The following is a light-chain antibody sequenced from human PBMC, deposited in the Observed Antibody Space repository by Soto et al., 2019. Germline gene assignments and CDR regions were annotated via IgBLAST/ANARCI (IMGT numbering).Light chain of an antibody. CDR1: QSVSSH. CDR2: DAS. Sequence: EIVLTQSPATLSLSPGERAALSCRASQSVSSHLAWYQQKPGQAPRLLIYDASNRATGIPARFSGSGSGTDFTLINSSLEPEDLAVYYCQQRSNWPLTFGGGTKVEIK. CDR3: QQRSNWPLT. V-gene: IGKV3-11*01. J-gene: IGKJ4*01.